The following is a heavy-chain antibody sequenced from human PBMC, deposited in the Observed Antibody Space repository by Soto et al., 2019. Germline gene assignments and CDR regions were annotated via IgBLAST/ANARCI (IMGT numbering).Heavy chain of an antibody. CDR3: ARDSSGYYWFDP. D-gene: IGHD3-22*01. CDR2: IYHSGTT. J-gene: IGHJ5*02. CDR1: GVSMSSGYF. Sequence: SETLSLTCSVSGVSMSSGYFWGWIRQPPGKGPEWLGSIYHSGTTYYNPSVKGRVTISVDTSKNQFSLKMSSVTAADTAVYYCARDSSGYYWFDPWGQGTLVT. V-gene: IGHV4-38-2*02.